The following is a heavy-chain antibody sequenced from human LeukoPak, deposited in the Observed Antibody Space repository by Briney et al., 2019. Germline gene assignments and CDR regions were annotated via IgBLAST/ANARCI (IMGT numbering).Heavy chain of an antibody. D-gene: IGHD2-15*01. V-gene: IGHV4-59*01. Sequence: SETLSLTCTVSGDSISSYLWSWIRQPPGKGMGWMGYFPDRGGAHYHPSLKSRITQSVDPSKNQFSLKLRSVTAADTAVYYCARDSHSVDTATPRGFDPWGQGTLVTVSS. CDR2: FPDRGGA. J-gene: IGHJ5*02. CDR1: GDSISSYL. CDR3: ARDSHSVDTATPRGFDP.